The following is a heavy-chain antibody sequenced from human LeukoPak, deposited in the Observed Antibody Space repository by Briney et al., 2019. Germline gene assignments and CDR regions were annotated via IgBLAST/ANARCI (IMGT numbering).Heavy chain of an antibody. D-gene: IGHD6-19*01. V-gene: IGHV3-74*01. J-gene: IGHJ4*02. CDR3: AGGRYSSVWY. Sequence: GGSLRLSCAASGFTFSSYWMHWVRQAPGKGLVWVSRINSDESSTTYADSVKGRFTISRDNAKNTLYLQMNSLRAEDTAVYYCAGGRYSSVWYWGQGTLVTVSS. CDR2: INSDESST. CDR1: GFTFSSYW.